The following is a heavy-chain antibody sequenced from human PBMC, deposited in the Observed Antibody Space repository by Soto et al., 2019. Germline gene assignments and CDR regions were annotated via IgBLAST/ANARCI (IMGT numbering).Heavy chain of an antibody. Sequence: ASVKVSCKASGYTFTSYDINWVRQATGQGLEWMGWMNPNSGNTGYAQKFQGRVTMTRNTSISTAYMELSSLRSEDTAVYYCAKDLSVTTYGRFRAFDIWGQGTMVTVSS. D-gene: IGHD4-4*01. V-gene: IGHV1-8*01. CDR2: MNPNSGNT. CDR3: AKDLSVTTYGRFRAFDI. J-gene: IGHJ3*02. CDR1: GYTFTSYD.